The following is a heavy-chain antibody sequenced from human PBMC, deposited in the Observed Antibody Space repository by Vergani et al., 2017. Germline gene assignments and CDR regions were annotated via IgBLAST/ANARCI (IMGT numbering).Heavy chain of an antibody. CDR1: GFTFSNAW. J-gene: IGHJ5*02. D-gene: IGHD3-9*01. Sequence: EVQLVESGGGLVKPGGSLRLSCAASGFTFSNAWMSWVRQAPGKGLEWVGLIKSKTDGGSTDYAAPVKGRFTISRDDSKNTLYLQMNSLKTEDTAVYYCPTGYFDWLLLDWFDPWGQGTLVTVSS. CDR2: IKSKTDGGST. CDR3: PTGYFDWLLLDWFDP. V-gene: IGHV3-15*01.